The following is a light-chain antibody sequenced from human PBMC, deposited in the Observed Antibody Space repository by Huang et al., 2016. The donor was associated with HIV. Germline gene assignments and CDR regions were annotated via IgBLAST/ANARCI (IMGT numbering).Light chain of an antibody. J-gene: IGKJ1*01. CDR2: DAS. Sequence: EIVMTQSPAIFSVSPGGRATLSCRASQSVSGNLAWYQQQPGQAPRLLIYDASTRATGIPARFSGSWSGTEFTLTINSLQSEDFAVYYCQQYENWPRTFGQGTKVEIK. CDR3: QQYENWPRT. CDR1: QSVSGN. V-gene: IGKV3-15*01.